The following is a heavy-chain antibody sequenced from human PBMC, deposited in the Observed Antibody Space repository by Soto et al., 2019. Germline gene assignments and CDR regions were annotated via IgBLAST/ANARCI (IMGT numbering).Heavy chain of an antibody. CDR2: ISGSGGST. J-gene: IGHJ4*02. CDR1: GFTFSSYA. D-gene: IGHD6-19*01. Sequence: EVQLLESGGGLVQPGGSLRLSCAASGFTFSSYAMSWVRQAPGKGLEWVSAISGSGGSTYYADSVKGRFTISRDNSKNTLYLQMNSLRAEDTAVYYCANGYSSGWSLFDYWGQGTLVTVSS. V-gene: IGHV3-23*01. CDR3: ANGYSSGWSLFDY.